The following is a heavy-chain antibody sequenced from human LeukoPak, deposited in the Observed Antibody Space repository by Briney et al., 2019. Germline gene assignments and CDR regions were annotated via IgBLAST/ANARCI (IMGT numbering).Heavy chain of an antibody. V-gene: IGHV3-66*02. CDR3: ARGSWNCSGGSCYDY. Sequence: GGSLRLSCAASGFTVSSNSMSWVRQAPGKGLEWVSVIYSGGTTYYAVSVKGRFTISRDNSKNTVYLQMNSLRAEDTAVYYCARGSWNCSGGSCYDYWGQGTLVTVSS. D-gene: IGHD2-15*01. J-gene: IGHJ4*02. CDR1: GFTVSSNS. CDR2: IYSGGTT.